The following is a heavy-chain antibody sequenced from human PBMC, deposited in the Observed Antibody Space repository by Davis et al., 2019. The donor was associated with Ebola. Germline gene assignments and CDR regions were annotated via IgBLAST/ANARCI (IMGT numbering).Heavy chain of an antibody. J-gene: IGHJ6*02. CDR3: ARTSTVTTWDGMDV. D-gene: IGHD4-17*01. CDR2: IIPIFGTA. Sequence: SVKVSCKASGGTFSSYAISWVRQAPGQGLEWMGGIIPIFGTANYAQKFQGRVTITADKSTSTAYMELSSLRSEDTAVYYCARTSTVTTWDGMDVWGQGTTVTVSS. CDR1: GGTFSSYA. V-gene: IGHV1-69*06.